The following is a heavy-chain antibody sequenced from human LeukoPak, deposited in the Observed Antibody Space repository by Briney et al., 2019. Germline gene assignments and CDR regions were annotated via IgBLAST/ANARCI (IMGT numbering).Heavy chain of an antibody. D-gene: IGHD2-21*01. CDR3: ARDLTPTQGCSDY. CDR2: TYYRSKWYT. Sequence: SQTLSLTCAISGDSVSSNGAAWNWIRQSPLRGLEWLGGTYYRSKWYTDYAISVKSRITINPDTSKNQFSLHLNSVTTEDTAVYYCARDLTPTQGCSDYWDQGTLVTVSS. CDR1: GDSVSSNGAA. V-gene: IGHV6-1*01. J-gene: IGHJ4*02.